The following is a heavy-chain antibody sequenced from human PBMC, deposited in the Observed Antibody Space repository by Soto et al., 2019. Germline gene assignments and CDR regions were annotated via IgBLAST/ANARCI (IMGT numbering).Heavy chain of an antibody. D-gene: IGHD3-22*01. Sequence: PGGSLRLSCAASGFTFTSYGMHWVRRAPGKGLEWVAGIWYDGNSKYYEDSVKGRFTISRDNSKNTLYLEMNSLRGDDTAVYYCARENYYDTSGLDYWGQGTLVTXSS. CDR3: ARENYYDTSGLDY. V-gene: IGHV3-33*01. CDR2: IWYDGNSK. CDR1: GFTFTSYG. J-gene: IGHJ4*02.